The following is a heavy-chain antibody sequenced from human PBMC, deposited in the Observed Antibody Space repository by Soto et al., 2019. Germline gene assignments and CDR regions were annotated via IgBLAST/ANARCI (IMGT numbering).Heavy chain of an antibody. CDR3: ARGVLRFGELNYFDD. J-gene: IGHJ4*02. CDR1: GGSLSSGGYS. D-gene: IGHD3-10*01. Sequence: QLQLQESGSGLVKPSQTLSLTCAVSGGSLSSGGYSWSWIRQPPGKGLEWIGYIYHSGSTYDNPSLKSRVSISVDRSKNQFSLKLSSVNAADTAVYYSARGVLRFGELNYFDDWGQGTLVNVAS. CDR2: IYHSGST. V-gene: IGHV4-30-2*01.